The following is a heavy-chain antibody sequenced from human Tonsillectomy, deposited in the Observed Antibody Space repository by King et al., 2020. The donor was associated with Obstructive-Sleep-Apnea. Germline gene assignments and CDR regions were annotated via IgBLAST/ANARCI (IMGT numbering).Heavy chain of an antibody. CDR2: MNPISGNT. J-gene: IGHJ4*02. Sequence: VQLVESGAEVKKPVASVKVSCKASGYTFTSYDINWVRQATGQGLEWMGWMNPISGNTGYAQKFQGRVTMTRNTSISTAYMEVSSLRSEDTAVYYCVRVPREGSSGEKYYFDYWGQGTLVTVSS. CDR1: GYTFTSYD. D-gene: IGHD6-13*01. V-gene: IGHV1-8*01. CDR3: VRVPREGSSGEKYYFDY.